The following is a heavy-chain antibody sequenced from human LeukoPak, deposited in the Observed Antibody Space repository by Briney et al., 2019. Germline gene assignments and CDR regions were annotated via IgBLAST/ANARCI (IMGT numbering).Heavy chain of an antibody. D-gene: IGHD3-22*01. CDR2: MFYSGSS. CDR3: VRDRRGYSRLFDF. CDR1: GGSITSSTYN. J-gene: IGHJ4*02. Sequence: SETLSLTCTVSGGSITSSTYNWGWIRQPPGKGLEWIGSMFYSGSSYYNPSLKSRVSISMDTSRNQISLKLTSVTAADTAVYYCVRDRRGYSRLFDFWGQGTLVTVSS. V-gene: IGHV4-39*07.